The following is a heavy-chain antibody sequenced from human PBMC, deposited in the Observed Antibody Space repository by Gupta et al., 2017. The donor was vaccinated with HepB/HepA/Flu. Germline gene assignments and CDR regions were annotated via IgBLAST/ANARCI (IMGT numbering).Heavy chain of an antibody. D-gene: IGHD3-9*01. V-gene: IGHV3-15*01. CDR3: TTSGSVLTPYYFDY. CDR1: GFTFSNAW. CDR2: IKSKTDGGTT. J-gene: IGHJ4*02. Sequence: EVQLVESGGGLVKPGGSLRLSCAASGFTFSNAWMSWVRQAPGNGLGWVGRIKSKTDGGTTDYAAPVKGRFTISRDDSKNTLYLQMNSLKTEDTAVYYCTTSGSVLTPYYFDYWGQGTLVTVSS.